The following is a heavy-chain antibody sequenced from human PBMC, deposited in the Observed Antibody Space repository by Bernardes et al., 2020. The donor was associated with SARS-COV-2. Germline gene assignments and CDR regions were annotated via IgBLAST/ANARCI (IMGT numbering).Heavy chain of an antibody. CDR3: ARVPGDITIFGVVISYFDL. V-gene: IGHV4-59*01. J-gene: IGHJ2*01. CDR1: GGSISSYY. D-gene: IGHD3-3*01. Sequence: SETLSLTCTVSGGSISSYYWSWIRQPPGKGLEWIGYIYYSGSTNYNPSLKSRVTISVDTSKNQFSLKLSSVTAADTAVYYCARVPGDITIFGVVISYFDLWGRGTLVTVSS. CDR2: IYYSGST.